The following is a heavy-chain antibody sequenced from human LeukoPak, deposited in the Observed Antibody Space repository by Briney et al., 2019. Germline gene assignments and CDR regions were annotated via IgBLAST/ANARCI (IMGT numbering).Heavy chain of an antibody. V-gene: IGHV4-59*11. CDR3: ARGGIVGSRTNWFDP. CDR1: GGSIRSHY. CDR2: ISYSGNT. Sequence: PSETLSLTCTVSGGSIRSHYWSWLRQPPGKGLELIEHISYSGNTNYNPSLRSRVTISVDTSNNRFSLSLSSVTAADTAVYFCARGGIVGSRTNWFDPWGQGTLVIVSS. J-gene: IGHJ5*02. D-gene: IGHD1-26*01.